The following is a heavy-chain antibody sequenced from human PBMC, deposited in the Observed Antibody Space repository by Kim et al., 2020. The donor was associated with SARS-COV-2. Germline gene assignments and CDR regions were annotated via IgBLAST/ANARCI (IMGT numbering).Heavy chain of an antibody. D-gene: IGHD2-15*01. Sequence: GGSLRLSCAASGFTFGDYAMHWVRQAPGKGLEWVSGISWNSGSIGYADSVKGRFTISRDNAKNSLYLQMNSLRAEDTALYYCAKDRGVVAATYSMYYYYGMDVWGQGTTVTVSS. V-gene: IGHV3-9*01. CDR1: GFTFGDYA. CDR2: ISWNSGSI. J-gene: IGHJ6*02. CDR3: AKDRGVVAATYSMYYYYGMDV.